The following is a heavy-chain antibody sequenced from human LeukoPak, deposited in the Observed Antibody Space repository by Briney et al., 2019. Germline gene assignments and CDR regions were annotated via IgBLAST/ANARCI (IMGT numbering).Heavy chain of an antibody. Sequence: GASVKVSCKASGGTFSSYAISWVRQAPGQGLEWMGWINPNSGGTNYAQKFQGWVTMTRDTSISTAYMELSRLRSDDTAVYYCARDRRYSGSIFDYWGQGTLVTVSS. D-gene: IGHD1-26*01. CDR2: INPNSGGT. J-gene: IGHJ4*02. CDR3: ARDRRYSGSIFDY. CDR1: GGTFSSYA. V-gene: IGHV1-2*04.